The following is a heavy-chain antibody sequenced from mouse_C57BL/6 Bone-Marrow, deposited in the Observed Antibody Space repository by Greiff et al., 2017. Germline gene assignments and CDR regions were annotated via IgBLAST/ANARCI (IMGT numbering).Heavy chain of an antibody. CDR3: ALYYYGSTGFYY. Sequence: VQLQQSGTELVKPGASVKLSCKASGYTFTSYWMHWVKQRPGQGLEWIGNINPSNGCTNYNEKFKSKATLTVDKSSSTAYMQLSSLTAEDSAVYYCALYYYGSTGFYYWGQGTTLTVSS. CDR2: INPSNGCT. V-gene: IGHV1-53*01. J-gene: IGHJ2*01. D-gene: IGHD1-1*01. CDR1: GYTFTSYW.